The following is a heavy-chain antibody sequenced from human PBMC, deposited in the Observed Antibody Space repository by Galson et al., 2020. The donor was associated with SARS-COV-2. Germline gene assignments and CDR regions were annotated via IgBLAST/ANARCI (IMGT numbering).Heavy chain of an antibody. CDR3: ARIPYTSGPDF. D-gene: IGHD6-19*01. Sequence: SQASETLSLTCIINGDSFVDYYWTWIRQPPGRGLEWVGEVNRRGITTYNPSLKGRLTLSTDTARKQFSLELHSVTAADTGVYYCARIPYTSGPDFWGQGILVTVSS. CDR1: GDSFVDYY. CDR2: VNRRGIT. V-gene: IGHV4-34*01. J-gene: IGHJ4*02.